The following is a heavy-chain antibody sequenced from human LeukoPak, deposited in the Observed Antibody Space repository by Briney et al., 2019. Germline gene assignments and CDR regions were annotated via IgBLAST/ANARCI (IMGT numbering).Heavy chain of an antibody. D-gene: IGHD1-26*01. CDR2: ISSDGGST. V-gene: IGHV3-64*01. J-gene: IGHJ3*02. Sequence: GGSLRLSCAASGFTFSSYAMHWVRQAPGKGLEYVSAISSDGGSTYYASSVKGRFTISRDNSKNTLYLQMGSLRAEDMAVYYCASWADDMGATSAFDIWGQGTMVTVSS. CDR1: GFTFSSYA. CDR3: ASWADDMGATSAFDI.